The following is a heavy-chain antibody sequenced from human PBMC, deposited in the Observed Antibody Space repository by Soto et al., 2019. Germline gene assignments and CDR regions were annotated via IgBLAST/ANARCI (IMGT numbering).Heavy chain of an antibody. V-gene: IGHV3-30*18. CDR3: AKDAAAGIWYGMDV. CDR1: GFPFISLG. Sequence: QVQLVESGGGVFKPGRSLRLSWAASGFPFISLGMHWVRQAPGKGLEWVAVISYDGINKYYADSVKGRLTISRDNSKNTLYLQMNSLRAEDTAVYYCAKDAAAGIWYGMDVWGQGTTVTVSS. CDR2: ISYDGINK. D-gene: IGHD6-13*01. J-gene: IGHJ6*02.